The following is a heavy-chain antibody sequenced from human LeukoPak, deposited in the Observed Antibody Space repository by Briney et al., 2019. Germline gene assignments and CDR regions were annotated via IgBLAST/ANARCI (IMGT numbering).Heavy chain of an antibody. V-gene: IGHV3-23*01. Sequence: GGSLRLSCAASGFTFSSYAMSWVRQAPGKGLEWVSAISGSGGSTYYADPVKGRFTISSDNSKNTLYLQMNSLRVEDTAAYYCAKNLGVVVATPLDYWGQGTLVTVSS. D-gene: IGHD2-15*01. CDR2: ISGSGGST. CDR1: GFTFSSYA. CDR3: AKNLGVVVATPLDY. J-gene: IGHJ4*02.